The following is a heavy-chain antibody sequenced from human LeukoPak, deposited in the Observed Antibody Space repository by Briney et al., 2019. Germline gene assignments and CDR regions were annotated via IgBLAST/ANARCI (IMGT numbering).Heavy chain of an antibody. V-gene: IGHV4-34*01. CDR2: INHSGST. D-gene: IGHD3-22*01. Sequence: SETLSLTCAVYGGSFSGYYWSWIRQPPGKGLEWIGEINHSGSTNYNPSLKSRVTISVDTSKDQFSLKLSSVTAADTAVYYCATSYDSSGRDYWGQGTLVTVSS. CDR1: GGSFSGYY. CDR3: ATSYDSSGRDY. J-gene: IGHJ4*02.